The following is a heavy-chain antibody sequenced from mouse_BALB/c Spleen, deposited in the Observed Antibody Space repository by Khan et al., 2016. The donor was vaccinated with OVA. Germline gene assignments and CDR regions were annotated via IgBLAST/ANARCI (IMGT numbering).Heavy chain of an antibody. CDR1: GYTFTSYW. J-gene: IGHJ3*01. D-gene: IGHD2-1*01. CDR2: IFPGTGTT. Sequence: QVQLQQPGAELVKPGASVKLSCKTSGYTFTSYWIQWVKQRPGQGLGWIGQIFPGTGTTYYNENFKGKATLTVDTSSNTAYMQFSSLTSEDSAVYFSARVYFGIYEVAYWGQGTLVTVSP. V-gene: IGHV1S132*01. CDR3: ARVYFGIYEVAY.